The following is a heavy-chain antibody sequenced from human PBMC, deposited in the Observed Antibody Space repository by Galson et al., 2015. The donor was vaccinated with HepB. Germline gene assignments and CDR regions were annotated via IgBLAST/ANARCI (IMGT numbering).Heavy chain of an antibody. D-gene: IGHD1-7*01. V-gene: IGHV4-39*01. CDR3: ARRPVNWNYADY. CDR1: GGSISSSSYY. Sequence: ETLSLTCTVSGGSISSSSYYWGWIRQPPGKGLEWIGSIYYSGSTYYNPSLKSRVTISVDTSKNQFSLKLSSVTAADTAVYYCARRPVNWNYADYWGQGTLVTVSS. J-gene: IGHJ4*02. CDR2: IYYSGST.